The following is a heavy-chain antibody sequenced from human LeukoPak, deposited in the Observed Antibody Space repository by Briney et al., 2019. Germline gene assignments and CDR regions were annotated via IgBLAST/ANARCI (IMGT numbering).Heavy chain of an antibody. J-gene: IGHJ4*02. CDR2: ISAYNGNT. D-gene: IGHD3-10*01. Sequence: ASVKVSCKASGYTFTSYGISWVRQAPGQGLEWMGWISAYNGNTNYAQKLQGRVTMTTDTSTSTAYMELRSLRSDDTAVYYCATTRSGSYYRRWYYFDYWGQGTLATVSS. CDR1: GYTFTSYG. CDR3: ATTRSGSYYRRWYYFDY. V-gene: IGHV1-18*01.